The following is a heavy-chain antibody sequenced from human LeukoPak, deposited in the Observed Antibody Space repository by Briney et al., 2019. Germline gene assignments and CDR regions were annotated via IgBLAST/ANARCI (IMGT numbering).Heavy chain of an antibody. D-gene: IGHD2-15*01. CDR3: ARDPRRYCSGGSCYFDY. Sequence: SETLSLTCAVYGGSFSGYYWSWIRQPPGKGLEWIGEINHSGSTNYNPSLKSRVTISVDTSKNQFSLKLSSVTAADTAVYYCARDPRRYCSGGSCYFDYWGQGTLVTVFS. CDR2: INHSGST. J-gene: IGHJ4*02. CDR1: GGSFSGYY. V-gene: IGHV4-34*01.